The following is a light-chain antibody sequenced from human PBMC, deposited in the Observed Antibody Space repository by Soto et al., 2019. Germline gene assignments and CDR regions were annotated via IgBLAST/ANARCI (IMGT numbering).Light chain of an antibody. CDR2: KAS. V-gene: IGKV1-5*03. Sequence: DIQMTQSPSNLSASVGDRVTITCRASQSISSWLAWYQQKPGKAPKLLIYKASSLESGVPSRFSGSGSGTEFTLTISSLQPDDFATYYCQQYNSWYTFGQGTKLEIK. CDR3: QQYNSWYT. J-gene: IGKJ2*01. CDR1: QSISSW.